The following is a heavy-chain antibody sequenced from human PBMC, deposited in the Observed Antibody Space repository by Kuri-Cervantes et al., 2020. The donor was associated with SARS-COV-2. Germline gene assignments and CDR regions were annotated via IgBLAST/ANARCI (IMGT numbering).Heavy chain of an antibody. V-gene: IGHV3-21*01. CDR2: ISSSSSYI. D-gene: IGHD3-10*01. CDR3: ARAFMVRGVNGPGY. CDR1: GFTFSSYS. Sequence: ETLSLTCAASGFTFSSYSMNWVRQAPGKGLEWVSSISSSSSYIYYADSVKGRFTISRDNAKNSLYLQMNSLRAEDTAVYYCARAFMVRGVNGPGYWGQGTLVTVSS. J-gene: IGHJ4*02.